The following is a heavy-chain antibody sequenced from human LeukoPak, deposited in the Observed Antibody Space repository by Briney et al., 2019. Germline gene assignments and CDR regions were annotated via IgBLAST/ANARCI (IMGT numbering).Heavy chain of an antibody. J-gene: IGHJ4*02. CDR1: GFTFSSYS. CDR2: ISSSSSYI. CDR3: ARDFVQDY. V-gene: IGHV3-21*01. D-gene: IGHD6-6*01. Sequence: PGGSLTLSCAASGFTFSSYSMNWLRQAPRTALEWVSSISSSSSYIYYADSVKNRFTISRDNVKNALYLQMNCLRDEDTDVYYCARDFVQDYWGQGTLVTFSS.